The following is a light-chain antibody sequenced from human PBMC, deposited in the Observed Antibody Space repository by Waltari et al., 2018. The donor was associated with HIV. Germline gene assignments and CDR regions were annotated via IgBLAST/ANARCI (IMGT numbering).Light chain of an antibody. Sequence: EIELTQPPGTLALSPGERATLSCRASQSVSSSYLAWYQQKPGQAPRLLIYGASSRATGIPDRFSGSGSGTDFTLTISRLEPEDFAVYYCQQYGSSQYTFGQGTKLEIK. CDR1: QSVSSSY. CDR3: QQYGSSQYT. CDR2: GAS. V-gene: IGKV3-20*01. J-gene: IGKJ2*01.